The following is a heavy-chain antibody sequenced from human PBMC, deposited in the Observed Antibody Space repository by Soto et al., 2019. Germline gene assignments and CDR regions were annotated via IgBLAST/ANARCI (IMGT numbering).Heavy chain of an antibody. CDR3: ARGDCVGGSCYSLAGSFHYYMDV. V-gene: IGHV3-74*01. CDR2: INSDGSVS. D-gene: IGHD2-15*01. CDR1: GFTFSNYW. Sequence: EVKLVESGGGLVQPGGSLRLSCAASGFTFSNYWMYWVRQAPGQGLVWVSRINSDGSVSRYADSVKGRLTISRDNVKNTLYLQMNSLRVDDTAVYYCARGDCVGGSCYSLAGSFHYYMDVWGKGTTVTVFS. J-gene: IGHJ6*03.